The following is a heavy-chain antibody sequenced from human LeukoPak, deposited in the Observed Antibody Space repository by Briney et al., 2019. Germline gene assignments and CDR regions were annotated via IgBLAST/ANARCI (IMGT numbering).Heavy chain of an antibody. CDR3: ASGELSPNNWFDP. J-gene: IGHJ5*02. CDR2: ISSSGSTI. CDR1: GFTFSSYE. D-gene: IGHD3-16*02. Sequence: GGSLRLSCAASGFTFSSYEMNWVRQAPGKGLEWDSYISSSGSTIYYADSVKGRFTISRDNAKNSLYLQMNSLRAEDTAVYYCASGELSPNNWFDPWGQGTLVTVSS. V-gene: IGHV3-48*03.